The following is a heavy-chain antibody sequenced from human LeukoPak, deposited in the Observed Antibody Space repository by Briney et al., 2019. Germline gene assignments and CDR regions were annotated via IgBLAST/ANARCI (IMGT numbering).Heavy chain of an antibody. D-gene: IGHD3-10*01. J-gene: IGHJ3*02. Sequence: PSETLSLTCTVSGGSVNNYFWSWIRRPPGKGLEWIGYIDDSGNTDYNPSLKSQVSISIAKPKNQISLRLSSVTAADTAMYYCARSDYYGSGSHTVFDAFDIWGQGTRVTVSS. CDR2: IDDSGNT. CDR1: GGSVNNYF. V-gene: IGHV4-59*02. CDR3: ARSDYYGSGSHTVFDAFDI.